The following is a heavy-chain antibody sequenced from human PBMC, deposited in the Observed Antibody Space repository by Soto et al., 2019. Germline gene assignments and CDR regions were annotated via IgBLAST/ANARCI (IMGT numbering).Heavy chain of an antibody. CDR2: IFYSGGT. Sequence: SETLSLTCTVSGGSILDSTYYWAWIRQSPGKGLEWIGTIFYSGGTFYTPSLKSRVTISVDTSKNQFSLKLNSVTAADTAVYYCARHKYGSGSTYFDYWGQGTLVTVSS. V-gene: IGHV4-39*01. J-gene: IGHJ4*02. CDR3: ARHKYGSGSTYFDY. CDR1: GGSILDSTYY. D-gene: IGHD3-10*01.